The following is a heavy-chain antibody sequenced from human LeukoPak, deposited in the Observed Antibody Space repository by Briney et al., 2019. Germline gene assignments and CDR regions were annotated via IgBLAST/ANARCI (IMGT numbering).Heavy chain of an antibody. D-gene: IGHD3-10*01. V-gene: IGHV4-4*02. CDR2: IYHSGST. J-gene: IGHJ5*02. CDR3: AREVRNYGTGSKGLDP. Sequence: PSETLSLTCAVSGGSISSSNWWSWVRQPPGKGLEWIGEIYHSGSTNYNPSLKSRVTISVDKSKNQFSLKLSSVTAADTAVYYCAREVRNYGTGSKGLDPWGQGTLVTVSS. CDR1: GGSISSSNW.